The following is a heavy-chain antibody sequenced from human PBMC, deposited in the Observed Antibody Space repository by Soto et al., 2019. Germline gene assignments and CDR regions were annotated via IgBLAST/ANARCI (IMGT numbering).Heavy chain of an antibody. J-gene: IGHJ4*02. CDR2: INSDGSST. D-gene: IGHD6-13*01. CDR1: GFTFSSYW. CDR3: ARVYSSSWYGGSRDY. V-gene: IGHV3-74*01. Sequence: GGSLRLSCAVSGFTFSSYWMHWVRQAPGKGLVWVSRINSDGSSTSYADSVKGRFTISRDNAKNTLYLQMNSLRAEDTAVYYCARVYSSSWYGGSRDYWGQGTLVTVSS.